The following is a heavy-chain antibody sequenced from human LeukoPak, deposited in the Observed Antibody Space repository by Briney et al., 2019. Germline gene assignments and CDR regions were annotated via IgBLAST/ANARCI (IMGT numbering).Heavy chain of an antibody. V-gene: IGHV3-23*01. CDR2: IIPSGGST. D-gene: IGHD2-15*01. Sequence: GGSLRLSCEASGFTFSDYGVNWVRQAPGKGLGWVSGIIPSGGSTYYADSVKGRFTISRDNSKNTLYLQMNSLRAEDTAVYYCAKDYEGYEDYWGQGTLVTVSS. CDR1: GFTFSDYG. J-gene: IGHJ4*02. CDR3: AKDYEGYEDY.